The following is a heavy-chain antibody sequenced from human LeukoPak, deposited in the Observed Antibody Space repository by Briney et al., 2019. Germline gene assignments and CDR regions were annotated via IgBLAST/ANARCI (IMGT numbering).Heavy chain of an antibody. V-gene: IGHV1-2*02. CDR2: INPNSGGT. Sequence: GASVKVSCKASGYTFTSYYMHWVRQAPGQGLEWMGWINPNSGGTNYAQKFQGRVTMTRDTSISTAYMELSRLRSDDTAVYYCARAFLGSYYYDSSGYYLNWFDPWGQGTLVTVSS. CDR3: ARAFLGSYYYDSSGYYLNWFDP. CDR1: GYTFTSYY. D-gene: IGHD3-22*01. J-gene: IGHJ5*02.